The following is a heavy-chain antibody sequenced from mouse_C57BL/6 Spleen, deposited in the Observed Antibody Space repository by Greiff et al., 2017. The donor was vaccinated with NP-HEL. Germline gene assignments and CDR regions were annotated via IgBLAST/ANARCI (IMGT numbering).Heavy chain of an antibody. J-gene: IGHJ2*01. V-gene: IGHV1-81*01. CDR2: IYPRSGNT. CDR3: ARSVSTVGEGY. Sequence: QIQLQQSGAELARPGASVKLSCKASGYTFTSYGISWVKQRTGQGLEWIGEIYPRSGNTYYNEKFKGKATLTADKSSSTAYMELRSLTSEDSAVYFCARSVSTVGEGYWGQGTTLTVSS. D-gene: IGHD1-1*01. CDR1: GYTFTSYG.